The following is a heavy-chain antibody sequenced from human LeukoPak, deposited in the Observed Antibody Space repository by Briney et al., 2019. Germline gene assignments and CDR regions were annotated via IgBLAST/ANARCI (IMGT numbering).Heavy chain of an antibody. CDR1: GGSFSGYY. D-gene: IGHD3-10*01. CDR2: INHSGST. V-gene: IGHV4-34*01. J-gene: IGHJ5*02. CDR3: ARGLLLLWFGELFLGFDP. Sequence: PSETLSLTCAVYGGSFSGYYWSWIRQPPGKGLEWIGEINHSGSTNYNPSLKSRVTISVDTSKNQFSLNLSSVTAADTAVYYCARGLLLLWFGELFLGFDPWGQGTLVTVSS.